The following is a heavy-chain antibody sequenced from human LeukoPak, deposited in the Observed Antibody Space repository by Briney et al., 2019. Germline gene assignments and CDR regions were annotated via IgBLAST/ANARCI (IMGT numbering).Heavy chain of an antibody. J-gene: IGHJ3*02. CDR3: AREAITMVRGVHAFDI. V-gene: IGHV4-61*02. CDR1: GGSISSGSYY. D-gene: IGHD3-10*01. CDR2: IYTSGST. Sequence: SQTLSLTCTVSGGSISSGSYYWSWIRQPAGEGLEWIGRIYTSGSTNYNPSLKSRVTISVDTSKNQFSLKLSSVTAADTAVYYCAREAITMVRGVHAFDIWGQGTMVTVSS.